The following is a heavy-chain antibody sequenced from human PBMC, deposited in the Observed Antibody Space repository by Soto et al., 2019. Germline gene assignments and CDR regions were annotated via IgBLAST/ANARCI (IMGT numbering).Heavy chain of an antibody. J-gene: IGHJ4*02. D-gene: IGHD3-16*01. CDR2: IPHSGET. V-gene: IGHV4-4*02. Sequence: QVQLTESGPGLVTPWGTLSLTCAVSGYSVSTGNWWCWVRQPPGRGLEWVGEIPHSGETNYNQSLKSRITLSADRSNTQDSLRLNSATAADTAMYYCATRTSVFGIVTFYCGQGILVTVSS. CDR3: ATRTSVFGIVTFY. CDR1: GYSVSTGNW.